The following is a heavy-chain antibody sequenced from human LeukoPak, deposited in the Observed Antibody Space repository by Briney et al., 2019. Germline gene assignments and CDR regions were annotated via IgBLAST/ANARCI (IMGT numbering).Heavy chain of an antibody. CDR3: VKGRISEDGLDF. CDR2: ISSSGNT. Sequence: GGSLRLSCAPSGFTFSRSAMTWVRQTPGKGLDWVSSISSSGNTYYADSVKGRFTTSRDNSKNMLYLQMNSLRAEDTAVYYCVKGRISEDGLDFWGQGTLVTVSS. CDR1: GFTFSRSA. J-gene: IGHJ4*02. D-gene: IGHD6-13*01. V-gene: IGHV3-23*01.